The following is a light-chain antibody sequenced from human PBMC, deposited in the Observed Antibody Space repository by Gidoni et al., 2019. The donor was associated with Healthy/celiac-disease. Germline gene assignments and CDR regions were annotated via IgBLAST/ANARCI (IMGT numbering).Light chain of an antibody. CDR2: GNS. Sequence: QSVLTQPPSVSEPPGQRVPISCTGSSSNSGAGYDVHWYQQLPRTAPKLLLYGNSNRPSGVPYRFSGSESGTSASLAITGLQAEDEADYYCQSYDSSLSDVVFGGGTKLTVL. V-gene: IGLV1-40*01. CDR1: SSNSGAGYD. J-gene: IGLJ2*01. CDR3: QSYDSSLSDVV.